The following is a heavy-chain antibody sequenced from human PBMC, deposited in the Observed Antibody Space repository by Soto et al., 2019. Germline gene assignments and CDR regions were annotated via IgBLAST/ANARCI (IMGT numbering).Heavy chain of an antibody. Sequence: EVQLLESGGGLVQPGGSLRLSCAASGFTVTSYAMSWVRQAPGKGLEWVSLLSGTADSTHYANSVKGRFTISRDDSKATLYLQMRGLRVEDTAVYYCAKDNGNYGSGTFSHWGQGTLVTVSS. J-gene: IGHJ4*02. CDR2: LSGTADST. D-gene: IGHD3-10*01. CDR1: GFTVTSYA. V-gene: IGHV3-23*01. CDR3: AKDNGNYGSGTFSH.